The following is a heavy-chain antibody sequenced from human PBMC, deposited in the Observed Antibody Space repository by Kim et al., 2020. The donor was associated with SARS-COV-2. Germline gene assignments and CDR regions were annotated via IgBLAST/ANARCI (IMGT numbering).Heavy chain of an antibody. J-gene: IGHJ4*02. Sequence: NYSTPSLKSRVTMSVDTAKNQFSLKLSSVTGADTAVYYCASGPAGTFFLRNWGQGTLVSVSS. V-gene: IGHV4-39*01. CDR3: ASGPAGTFFLRN. D-gene: IGHD2-2*01. CDR2: N.